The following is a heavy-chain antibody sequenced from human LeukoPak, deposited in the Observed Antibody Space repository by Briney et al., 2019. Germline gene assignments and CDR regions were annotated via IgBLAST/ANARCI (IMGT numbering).Heavy chain of an antibody. CDR1: GFTFSSYG. CDR3: AKSSPWGYWYFDL. CDR2: ISYDGSNK. D-gene: IGHD7-27*01. V-gene: IGHV3-30*18. J-gene: IGHJ2*01. Sequence: GGSLRLSCAASGFTFSSYGMHWVRQAPGKGLEWVAVISYDGSNKYYADSVKGRFTISRDNSKNTLYLQMNSLRAEDTAVYYCAKSSPWGYWYFDLWGRGTLVTVSS.